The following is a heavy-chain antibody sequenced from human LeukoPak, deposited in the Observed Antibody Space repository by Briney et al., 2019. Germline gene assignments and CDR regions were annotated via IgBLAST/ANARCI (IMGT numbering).Heavy chain of an antibody. CDR2: INPNSGGT. V-gene: IGHV1-2*02. Sequence: ASVKVSCKASGYTFTGYYMHWVRQAPGRGLEWMGWINPNSGGTNYAQKFQGRVTMTRDTSISTAYMELSRLRSDDTAVYYCARLVGVGSGCSPWGQGTLVTVPS. D-gene: IGHD6-19*01. J-gene: IGHJ4*02. CDR1: GYTFTGYY. CDR3: ARLVGVGSGCSP.